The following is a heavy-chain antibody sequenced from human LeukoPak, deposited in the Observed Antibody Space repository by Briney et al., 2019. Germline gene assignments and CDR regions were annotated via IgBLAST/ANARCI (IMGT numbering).Heavy chain of an antibody. Sequence: GGSLRLSCAASGFTFSSYAMSWVRQAPGKGLEWVSAISGSGGSTYYADSVKGRFTISRDNSKNTLYLQMNSLRAEDTAVYYCAKTYCSSTSCYTGGFDPWGQGPWSPSPQ. CDR1: GFTFSSYA. V-gene: IGHV3-23*01. CDR3: AKTYCSSTSCYTGGFDP. J-gene: IGHJ5*02. D-gene: IGHD2-2*02. CDR2: ISGSGGST.